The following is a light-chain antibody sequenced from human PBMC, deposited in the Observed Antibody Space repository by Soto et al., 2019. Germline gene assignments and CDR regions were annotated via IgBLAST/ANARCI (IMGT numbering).Light chain of an antibody. CDR1: QSVSSSY. CDR3: QQYGSSPFT. V-gene: IGKV3-20*01. J-gene: IGKJ4*01. CDR2: GAS. Sequence: EIVLTQSPGTLSLSPGERATLSCRASQSVSSSYLAWYQQKPGQAPRLLLYGASSRATGIPDRFSGSGSGTDFTLTISRLETEDFAVYYCQQYGSSPFTFGGGTNVEIK.